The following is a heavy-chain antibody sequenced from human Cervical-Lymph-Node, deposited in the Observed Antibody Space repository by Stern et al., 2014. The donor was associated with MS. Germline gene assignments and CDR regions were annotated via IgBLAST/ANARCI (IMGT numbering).Heavy chain of an antibody. CDR3: ARPRTAARRDAFDI. J-gene: IGHJ3*02. CDR1: GYTFINFY. Sequence: QVQLVQSGAEVKKPGASVKVSCKAYGYTFINFYMHWVRQAPGQGLEWMGIINPSGGSTNYAEKFQGRVTMTRDTSTSTVYMELSSLRSEDTAVYYCARPRTAARRDAFDIWGQGTMVTVSS. V-gene: IGHV1-46*01. CDR2: INPSGGST. D-gene: IGHD6-6*01.